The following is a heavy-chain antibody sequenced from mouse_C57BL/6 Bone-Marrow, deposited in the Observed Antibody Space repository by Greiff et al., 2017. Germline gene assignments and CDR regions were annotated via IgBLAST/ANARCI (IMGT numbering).Heavy chain of an antibody. Sequence: VQLQQSGAELVRPGASVKLSCTASGFNIKDYYMHWVKQRPEQGLEWIGRIDPEDGDTEYAPKFQGKATMTADTSSNTAYLQLSSLTSEDTAVYYCTPGDYYGSSKYYYAMDYWGQGTSVTVSS. CDR3: TPGDYYGSSKYYYAMDY. J-gene: IGHJ4*01. V-gene: IGHV14-1*01. CDR1: GFNIKDYY. CDR2: IDPEDGDT. D-gene: IGHD1-1*01.